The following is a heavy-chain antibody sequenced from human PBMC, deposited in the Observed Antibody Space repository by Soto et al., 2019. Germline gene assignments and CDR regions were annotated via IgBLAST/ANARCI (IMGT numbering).Heavy chain of an antibody. CDR1: GFTVSSTY. J-gene: IGHJ4*02. V-gene: IGHV3-53*01. CDR2: IYTYVST. D-gene: IGHD1-26*01. Sequence: GGSLRLSCVASGFTVSSTYMTWVRQAPGQGPEWVSVIYTYVSTYYADSVKGRFTISRDSSNNTLYLQMNSLRADDTAMYYCARGMLGTIPPLWGPGTLVTVSS. CDR3: ARGMLGTIPPL.